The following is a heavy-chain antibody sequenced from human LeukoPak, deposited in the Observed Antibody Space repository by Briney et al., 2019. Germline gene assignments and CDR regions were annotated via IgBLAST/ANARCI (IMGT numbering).Heavy chain of an antibody. CDR2: ISGSGGNT. CDR1: GFTFSNHA. D-gene: IGHD3-10*01. CDR3: AKDGRWFGELLKGFFDY. V-gene: IGHV3-23*01. J-gene: IGHJ4*02. Sequence: GGSLRPSCAASGFTFSNHAMSWVRQAPGKGLEWVSSISGSGGNTYYVDSVKGRFTISRDNSKNTLYLQMNSLRAEDTAVYYCAKDGRWFGELLKGFFDYWGQGTLVTVSS.